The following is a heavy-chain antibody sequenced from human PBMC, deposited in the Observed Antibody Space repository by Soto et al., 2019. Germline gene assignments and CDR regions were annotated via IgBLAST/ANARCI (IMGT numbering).Heavy chain of an antibody. CDR3: TTDTEYSSSFAY. V-gene: IGHV3-15*01. J-gene: IGHJ4*02. D-gene: IGHD6-6*01. CDR2: IKSKTDGGTT. CDR1: GFPFSNAW. Sequence: GGSLRLSCAASGFPFSNAWMSWVRQAPGKGLEWVGRIKSKTDGGTTDYAAPVKGRFTISRDDSKNTLYLQMNSLKTEDTAVYYCTTDTEYSSSFAYWGQGTLVTVSS.